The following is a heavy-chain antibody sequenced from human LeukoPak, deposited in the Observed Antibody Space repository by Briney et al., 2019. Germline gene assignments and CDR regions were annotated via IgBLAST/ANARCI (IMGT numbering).Heavy chain of an antibody. CDR1: VYTFTSYY. CDR2: INPSGGST. Sequence: ASVKVSCKASVYTFTSYYMHWVRQPPGQGLEWMGIINPSGGSTSYAQKFQGRVTMTRDTSTSTVHMELSSLIYEDTAVYHCIAAAGPTFAYWGQGTLVTVSS. J-gene: IGHJ4*02. CDR3: IAAAGPTFAY. D-gene: IGHD6-13*01. V-gene: IGHV1-46*01.